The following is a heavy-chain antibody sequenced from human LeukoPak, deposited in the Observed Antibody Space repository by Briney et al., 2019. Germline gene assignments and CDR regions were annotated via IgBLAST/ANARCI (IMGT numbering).Heavy chain of an antibody. D-gene: IGHD4-17*01. V-gene: IGHV4-34*01. CDR3: ARVSYYGDYGVDY. Sequence: SETLSLTCAVYGGSFSGYYWSWIRQPPGKGLEWIGEINHSGSTNYNPSLKSRVTISVDTSKNQFSLKLSSVTAADSAVYYCARVSYYGDYGVDYWGQGTLVTVSS. CDR1: GGSFSGYY. CDR2: INHSGST. J-gene: IGHJ4*02.